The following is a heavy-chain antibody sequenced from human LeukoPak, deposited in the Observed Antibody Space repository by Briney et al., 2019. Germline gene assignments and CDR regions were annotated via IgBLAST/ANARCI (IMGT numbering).Heavy chain of an antibody. V-gene: IGHV4-39*01. CDR1: GGSISSSSDY. D-gene: IGHD2-2*01. J-gene: IGHJ4*02. CDR2: IYYSGST. Sequence: SETLSLTCTVSGGSISSSSDYWGWMRQPPGKGLEWIGSIYYSGSTYYNPSLKSRVTISVDTYKNQFSLKLSSVTAADTAVYYCARYRVVVLAAYFDYWGQGTLVTVSS. CDR3: ARYRVVVLAAYFDY.